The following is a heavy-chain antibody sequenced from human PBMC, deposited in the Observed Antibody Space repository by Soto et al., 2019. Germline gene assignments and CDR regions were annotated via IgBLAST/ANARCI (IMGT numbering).Heavy chain of an antibody. Sequence: QAQLVQSGGEVKKAGASVKVSCRASGYTFTSYGYAWVRQAPGQGLEWMGWISAYNGDTNYAQKFQDRVTLTTDTSTPTAHMELRNLGSDDTAVYYCARSGAYCTSITCLFDSFWGLGTLVTVSS. CDR3: ARSGAYCTSITCLFDSF. J-gene: IGHJ4*02. CDR1: GYTFTSYG. V-gene: IGHV1-18*01. D-gene: IGHD2-8*01. CDR2: ISAYNGDT.